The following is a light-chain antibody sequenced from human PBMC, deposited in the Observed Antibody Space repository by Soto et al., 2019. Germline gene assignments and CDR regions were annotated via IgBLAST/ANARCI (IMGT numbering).Light chain of an antibody. CDR2: GNS. CDR1: SSNIGAGYD. CDR3: QSYDSSLSVHVV. J-gene: IGLJ2*01. V-gene: IGLV1-40*01. Sequence: QPVLTQPPSVSGAPGQRVTISCTGSSSNIGAGYDVHWYQQLPGTAPKLLIYGNSTRPSGVPDRFSGSKSGTSASLAITGLQAEDEADYYCQSYDSSLSVHVVFGGGTQLTVL.